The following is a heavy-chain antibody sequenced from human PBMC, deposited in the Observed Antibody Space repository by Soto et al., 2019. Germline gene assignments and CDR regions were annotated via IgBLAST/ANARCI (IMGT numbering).Heavy chain of an antibody. D-gene: IGHD2-21*01. Sequence: GSLRLSCAASGFTFSSYWMSWVRQAPGKGLEWVANIKQDGSEKYHVDSVKGRFTISRDNAKNSLYLQMNSLRAEDTAVYYCARSYSGYYYYHMDVWGKGTTVTVSS. CDR1: GFTFSSYW. CDR3: ARSYSGYYYYHMDV. J-gene: IGHJ6*03. V-gene: IGHV3-7*01. CDR2: IKQDGSEK.